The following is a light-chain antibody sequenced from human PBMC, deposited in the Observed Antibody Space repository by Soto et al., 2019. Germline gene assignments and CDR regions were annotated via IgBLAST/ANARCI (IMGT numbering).Light chain of an antibody. CDR2: GAS. J-gene: IGKJ2*01. CDR1: QSLSSSY. V-gene: IGKV3-20*01. Sequence: EIVLTQSPGTLSLSPGERATLSCRASQSLSSSYLAWYQQKPGQAPRLLMYGASLRATGIPDRFSGRGSGTDFTLTISRLEPEDFAVYYCQQYGSSPPYTFGQGTKLEIK. CDR3: QQYGSSPPYT.